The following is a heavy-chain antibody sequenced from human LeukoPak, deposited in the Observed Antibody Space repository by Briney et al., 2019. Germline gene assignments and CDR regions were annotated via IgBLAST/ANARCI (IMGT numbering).Heavy chain of an antibody. CDR1: GGSISSGSYS. CDR3: ARSGYDILTGYAGFDY. J-gene: IGHJ4*02. CDR2: IYTSGST. D-gene: IGHD3-9*01. V-gene: IGHV4-61*02. Sequence: SETLSLTCTVSGGSISSGSYSWSWIRQPAGKGLEWIGRIYTSGSTNYNPSLKSRVTISVDTSKNQFSLKLSSVTAADTAVYYCARSGYDILTGYAGFDYWGQGTLVTVSS.